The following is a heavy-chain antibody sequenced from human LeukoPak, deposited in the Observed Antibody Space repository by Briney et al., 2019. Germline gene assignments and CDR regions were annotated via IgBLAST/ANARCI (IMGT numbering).Heavy chain of an antibody. CDR1: GGSISSSYYY. CDR2: IYYSGST. J-gene: IGHJ4*02. CDR3: ASQRKAGEPYYFDY. D-gene: IGHD6-13*01. V-gene: IGHV4-39*02. Sequence: SETLSLTCNVTGGSISSSYYYWGWIRQPPGEGLEWIGRIYYSGSTYYNPSLKSRVTISIDTSKNHFSLKLNSVTAADTAVYYCASQRKAGEPYYFDYWGQGTLVTVSS.